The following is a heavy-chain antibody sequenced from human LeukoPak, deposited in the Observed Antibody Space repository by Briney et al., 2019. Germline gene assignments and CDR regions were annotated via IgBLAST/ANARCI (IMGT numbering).Heavy chain of an antibody. V-gene: IGHV3-23*01. J-gene: IGHJ4*02. D-gene: IGHD2-15*01. CDR3: ARKYCSGGVCSDFDF. CDR2: ISGSGGST. Sequence: GGSLRLSCAASGFTFSSYAMSWVRQAPGKGLEWVSAISGSGGSTYYADSVKGRFTISRDNSKNTLYLQMDSLRAEDTAVYYCARKYCSGGVCSDFDFWGQGTLVTVSS. CDR1: GFTFSSYA.